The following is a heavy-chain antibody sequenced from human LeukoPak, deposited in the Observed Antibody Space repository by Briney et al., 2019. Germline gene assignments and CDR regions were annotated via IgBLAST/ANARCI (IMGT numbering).Heavy chain of an antibody. D-gene: IGHD1-7*01. CDR2: IYTSGST. CDR3: ASQFRAGQLRIFDY. V-gene: IGHV4-61*02. CDR1: GGSISSGSYY. Sequence: SETLSLTCTVSGGSISSGSYYWSWIRQPAGKGLEWIGRIYTSGSTNYSPSLKSRVTISVDTSKNQFSLKLSSVTAADTAVYYCASQFRAGQLRIFDYWGQGTLVTVSS. J-gene: IGHJ4*02.